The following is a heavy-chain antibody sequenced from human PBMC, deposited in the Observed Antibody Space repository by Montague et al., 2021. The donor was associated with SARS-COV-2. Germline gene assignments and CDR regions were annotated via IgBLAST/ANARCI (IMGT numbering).Heavy chain of an antibody. CDR3: AHRKVLAAAWDY. CDR1: GFSLSTSGVG. V-gene: IGHV2-5*02. J-gene: IGHJ4*02. CDR2: IYWDDDK. D-gene: IGHD6-13*01. Sequence: PALVKPTQTLTLTCSFSGFSLSTSGVGVGWIRQRPGKALEWLALIYWDDDKRYSPSLKSRLTITKDTSKNQVVLTMTNMDPVDTATYYCAHRKVLAAAWDYWGQGTLVTVSS.